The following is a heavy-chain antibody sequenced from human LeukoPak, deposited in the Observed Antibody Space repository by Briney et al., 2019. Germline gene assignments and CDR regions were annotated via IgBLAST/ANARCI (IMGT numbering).Heavy chain of an antibody. CDR1: GFTFSSYE. CDR3: ARASWIQLWFAWDY. D-gene: IGHD5-18*01. Sequence: GGSLRLSRAASGFTFSSYEMNWVRQAPGKGLEWVSYISSSGSTIYYAGSVKGRFTISRDNAKNSLYLQMNSLRAEDTAVYYCARASWIQLWFAWDYWGQGTLVTVSS. J-gene: IGHJ4*02. V-gene: IGHV3-48*03. CDR2: ISSSGSTI.